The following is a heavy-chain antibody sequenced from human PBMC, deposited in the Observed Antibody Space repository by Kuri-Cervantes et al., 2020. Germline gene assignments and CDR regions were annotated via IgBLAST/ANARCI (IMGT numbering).Heavy chain of an antibody. CDR3: AREPPPSYYYDISPLDP. Sequence: SETLSLTCTVSGGSISSGDYYWSWIRQPAGKGLEWIGRIYTSGSTNYNPSLKRRVTISVDTSKNQFSLKLSSVTAADTAVYYCAREPPPSYYYDISPLDPWGQGTLVTVSS. CDR2: IYTSGST. CDR1: GGSISSGDYY. D-gene: IGHD3-22*01. V-gene: IGHV4-61*02. J-gene: IGHJ5*02.